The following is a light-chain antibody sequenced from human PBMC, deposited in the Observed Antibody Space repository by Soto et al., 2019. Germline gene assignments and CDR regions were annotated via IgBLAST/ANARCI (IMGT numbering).Light chain of an antibody. CDR1: QSVLYSSNNKNY. V-gene: IGKV4-1*01. CDR2: WAS. Sequence: DIVMTQSPDSLAVSLGERATFNCKSSQSVLYSSNNKNYLAWYQQKPGQPPKLLIYWASARESGVPDRFSGSGSGTDSTLTISSLQAEDVEVYYCHQYYSVPFTFGPGTKVDIK. CDR3: HQYYSVPFT. J-gene: IGKJ3*01.